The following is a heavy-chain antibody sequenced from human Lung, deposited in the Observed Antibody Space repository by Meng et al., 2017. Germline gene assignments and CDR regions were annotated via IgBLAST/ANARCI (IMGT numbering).Heavy chain of an antibody. Sequence: QVQLVQSGAEVKKPGSSVKVACKTSGGSFSTYTFSWVRQAPGKGLEWMGGLIPVLNKAKSAPRFQDRVTFTADETTTTAYMELSSLTFEDTAVYFCARGRGNQPLFDFWGQGTLVTVSS. CDR2: LIPVLNKA. D-gene: IGHD2/OR15-2a*01. CDR3: ARGRGNQPLFDF. V-gene: IGHV1-69*10. CDR1: GGSFSTYT. J-gene: IGHJ4*02.